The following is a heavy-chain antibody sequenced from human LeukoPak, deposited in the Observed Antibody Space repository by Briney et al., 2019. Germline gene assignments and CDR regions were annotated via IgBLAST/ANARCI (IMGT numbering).Heavy chain of an antibody. D-gene: IGHD7-27*01. CDR3: AREDWGPRFDP. CDR2: INQDGTDK. Sequence: GGSLRLSCAASGFTSTSYWMTWVRQAPGKGLHWVANINQDGTDKNYADSVKGRFTISRDNAKRSVFLQMNSLRAEDTGLYYCAREDWGPRFDPRGQGTLVTVSS. V-gene: IGHV3-7*05. J-gene: IGHJ5*02. CDR1: GFTSTSYW.